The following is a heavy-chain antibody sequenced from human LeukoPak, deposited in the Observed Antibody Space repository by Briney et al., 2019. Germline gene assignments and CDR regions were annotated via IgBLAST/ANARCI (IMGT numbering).Heavy chain of an antibody. Sequence: ASVKVSCKASGYTFTGYCMHWVRQAPGQGLEWMGWINPNSGGTKYAQKFQGRVTMTRDMSISTAYMELSRLRSDDTAVYYCARGIAAAGSSYWGQGTLVTVYS. J-gene: IGHJ4*02. V-gene: IGHV1-2*02. CDR1: GYTFTGYC. D-gene: IGHD6-13*01. CDR2: INPNSGGT. CDR3: ARGIAAAGSSY.